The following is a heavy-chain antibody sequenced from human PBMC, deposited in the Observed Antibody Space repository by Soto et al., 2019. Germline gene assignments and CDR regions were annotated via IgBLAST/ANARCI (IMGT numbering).Heavy chain of an antibody. CDR2: MNPGSGDT. J-gene: IGHJ5*02. CDR1: GYSFTNND. D-gene: IGHD3-16*01. CDR3: ARMATFGSLNWFDP. Sequence: GXSVKVSCKASGYSFTNNDVSWVRQATGQGLEWMGWMNPGSGDTGYAQKFQGRVTMTRDISIATAYMELSSLRSDDTAIYYCARMATFGSLNWFDPWGQGTLVTVSS. V-gene: IGHV1-8*01.